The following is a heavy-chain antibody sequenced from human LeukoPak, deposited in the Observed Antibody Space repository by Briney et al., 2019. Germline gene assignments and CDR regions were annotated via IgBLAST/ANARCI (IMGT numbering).Heavy chain of an antibody. CDR1: GGTFSSYA. CDR2: IIPILGIA. Sequence: SVKVSCKASGGTFSSYAISWVRQAPGQGLEWMGRIIPILGIANYAQKFQGRVTITADRSTSTAYMELSSLRSEDTAVYYCARDTHPYGDNWFDPWGQGTLVTVSS. D-gene: IGHD4-17*01. CDR3: ARDTHPYGDNWFDP. V-gene: IGHV1-69*04. J-gene: IGHJ5*02.